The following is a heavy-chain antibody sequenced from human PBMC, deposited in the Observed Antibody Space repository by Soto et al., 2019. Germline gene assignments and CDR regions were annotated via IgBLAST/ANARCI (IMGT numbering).Heavy chain of an antibody. CDR2: IIPIFGTA. CDR1: GGTFSSYA. D-gene: IGHD5-12*01. J-gene: IGHJ6*02. Sequence: QVQLVQSGAEVKKPGSSVKVSCKASGGTFSSYAISWVRQAPGQGLEWMGGIIPIFGTANYAQKFQGRVTIPADESTSTAYMELSSLRSEDTAVYYCAINHGYNSYYYYGMDVWGQGTTVTVSS. V-gene: IGHV1-69*01. CDR3: AINHGYNSYYYYGMDV.